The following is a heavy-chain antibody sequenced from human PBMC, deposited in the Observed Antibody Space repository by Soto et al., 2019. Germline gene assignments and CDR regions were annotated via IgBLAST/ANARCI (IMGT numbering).Heavy chain of an antibody. Sequence: QVQLVQSGAEVKKPGSSAKVSCKASGGTFSSYAISWVRQAPGQGLEWMGGSIPLFGTANYAQKFQGRVTITADESTSTAYMELSSLRSEDTGVYYCAGDDRYCRGGSCYPRQGYYYYGMDVWGQGNTVTVSS. J-gene: IGHJ6*02. CDR1: GGTFSSYA. CDR3: AGDDRYCRGGSCYPRQGYYYYGMDV. V-gene: IGHV1-69*01. CDR2: SIPLFGTA. D-gene: IGHD2-15*01.